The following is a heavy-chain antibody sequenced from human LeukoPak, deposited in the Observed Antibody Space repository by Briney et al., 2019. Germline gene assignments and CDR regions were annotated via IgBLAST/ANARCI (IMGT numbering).Heavy chain of an antibody. CDR1: GFTFSNAW. CDR2: IKSKTDGGTT. J-gene: IGHJ4*02. V-gene: IGHV3-15*01. CDR3: AKGLQVAEPPDY. D-gene: IGHD2-15*01. Sequence: TGGSLRLSCAASGFTFSNAWMSWVRQAPGKGLEWVGRIKSKTDGGTTDYAAPVKGRFTISRDDSKNTLYLQMNSLRGEDTAVYYCAKGLQVAEPPDYWGQGILVTVSS.